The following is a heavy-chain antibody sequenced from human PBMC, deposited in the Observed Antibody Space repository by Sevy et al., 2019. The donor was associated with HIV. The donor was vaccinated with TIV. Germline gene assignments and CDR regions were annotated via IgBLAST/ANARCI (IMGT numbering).Heavy chain of an antibody. V-gene: IGHV3-7*01. CDR1: GFTFATYW. CDR2: IKQDGTDK. CDR3: ARALADWGSFHYSS. J-gene: IGHJ4*02. Sequence: GGSLRLSCAASGFTFATYWMTWVRQAPGKGLEWVAYIKQDGTDKYYVDSVRGRFAISRDNAKNSLYLHMSGLRAEDTAVYYCARALADWGSFHYSSWGRGTLVIVSS. D-gene: IGHD3-16*02.